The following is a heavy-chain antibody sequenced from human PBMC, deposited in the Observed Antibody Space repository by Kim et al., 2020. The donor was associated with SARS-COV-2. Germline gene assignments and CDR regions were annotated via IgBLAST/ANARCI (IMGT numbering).Heavy chain of an antibody. CDR3: ARRTFGELLKGSFDY. CDR2: IYYSGST. Sequence: SETLSLTCTVSGGSISSSSYYWGWLRQPPGKGLEWIGSIYYSGSTYYNPSLKTRVTIYVATSKNQFSLKLSSVTAADTAVYYCARRTFGELLKGSFDYWGQGTLVTVSS. V-gene: IGHV4-39*01. J-gene: IGHJ4*02. D-gene: IGHD3-10*01. CDR1: GGSISSSSYY.